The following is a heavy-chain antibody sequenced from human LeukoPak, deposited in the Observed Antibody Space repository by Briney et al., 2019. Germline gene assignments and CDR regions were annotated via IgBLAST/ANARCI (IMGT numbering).Heavy chain of an antibody. D-gene: IGHD1-1*01. Sequence: PSETLSLTCTVSGDSIDSYYWSWIRQPPGKGLEWIGRINASGSTNYNPSPKSRVTMSVDTSKNQFSLKLSSVTAADTAVYYCARWAATTGLIDYWGQGTLDTVSS. J-gene: IGHJ4*02. V-gene: IGHV4-4*07. CDR2: INASGST. CDR3: ARWAATTGLIDY. CDR1: GDSIDSYY.